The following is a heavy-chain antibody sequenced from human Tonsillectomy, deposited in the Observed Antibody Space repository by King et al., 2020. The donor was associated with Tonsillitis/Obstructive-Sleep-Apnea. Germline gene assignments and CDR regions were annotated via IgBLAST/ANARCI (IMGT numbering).Heavy chain of an antibody. CDR2: INPNSGGT. D-gene: IGHD6-13*01. CDR3: ASTHSYTSSWIDAFDI. J-gene: IGHJ3*02. CDR1: GYTFTGYY. V-gene: IGHV1-2*02. Sequence: VQLVESGAEVKKPGASVKVSCKASGYTFTGYYMHWVRQAPGQGLEWMGWINPNSGGTNYAQKFQGRVTMTRDTSISTAYMELSRLRSDDTAVYYCASTHSYTSSWIDAFDIWGQGTMVTVSS.